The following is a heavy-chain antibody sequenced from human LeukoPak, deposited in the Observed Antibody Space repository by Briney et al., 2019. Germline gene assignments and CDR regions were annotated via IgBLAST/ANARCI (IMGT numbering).Heavy chain of an antibody. Sequence: SETLSLTCTVSGDSISSGDYYWSWIRQPAGKGLEWIGRINTSGNINYNPSLKSRVTLSVDTSNNQFSLKLSSLTAADTAVYYCARGLSSSWYWFDTWGQGTLVTVSS. CDR2: INTSGNI. V-gene: IGHV4-61*02. CDR3: ARGLSSSWYWFDT. CDR1: GDSISSGDYY. D-gene: IGHD2-2*01. J-gene: IGHJ5*02.